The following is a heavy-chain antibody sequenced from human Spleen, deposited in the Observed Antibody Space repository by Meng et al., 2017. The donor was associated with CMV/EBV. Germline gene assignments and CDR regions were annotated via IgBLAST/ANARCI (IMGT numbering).Heavy chain of an antibody. CDR1: GFTFSGSA. D-gene: IGHD2-2*01. V-gene: IGHV3-73*01. Sequence: GGSLRLSCAASGFTFSGSAMHWVRQASGKGLEWLGRIRNKANNYATAHTASVGGRFTISRDDSKNTAYLQMNSLKTEDTAVYYCAKDLRSTPDPGIVVVPAFDYWGQGTLVTVSS. J-gene: IGHJ4*02. CDR2: IRNKANNYAT. CDR3: AKDLRSTPDPGIVVVPAFDY.